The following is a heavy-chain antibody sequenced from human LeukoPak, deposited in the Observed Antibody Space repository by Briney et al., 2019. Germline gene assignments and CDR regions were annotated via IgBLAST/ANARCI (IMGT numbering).Heavy chain of an antibody. D-gene: IGHD1-26*01. V-gene: IGHV3-9*03. CDR1: GFTFDEYA. CDR2: ISWNSGSI. Sequence: PGGSLRLSCAASGFTFDEYAMHWVRHAPGKGLEWVSGISWNSGSIGYADSVKGRFTISRDNAKNSLYLQMNSLRAEDMALYYCAKDRTSLGDAFDIWGQGTMVTVSS. J-gene: IGHJ3*02. CDR3: AKDRTSLGDAFDI.